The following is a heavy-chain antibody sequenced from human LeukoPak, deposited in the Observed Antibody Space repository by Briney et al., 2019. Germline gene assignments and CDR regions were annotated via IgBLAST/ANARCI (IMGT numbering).Heavy chain of an antibody. D-gene: IGHD2-2*01. CDR1: GFTFSSYE. V-gene: IGHV3-23*01. CDR3: AKDSLYCSSTSCYRRYFDY. Sequence: GGSLRLSCAASGFTFSSYEMNWVRQAPGKGLEWVSAISGSGGSTYYADSVKGRFTISRDNSKNTLYLQMNSLRAEDTAVYYCAKDSLYCSSTSCYRRYFDYWGQGTLVTVSS. CDR2: ISGSGGST. J-gene: IGHJ4*02.